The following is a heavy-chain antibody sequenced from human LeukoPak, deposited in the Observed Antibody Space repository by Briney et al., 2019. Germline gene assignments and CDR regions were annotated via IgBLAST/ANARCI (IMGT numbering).Heavy chain of an antibody. CDR1: GFTFSSYG. CDR2: ISHDGLEE. Sequence: HAGGSLRLSCAASGFTFSSYGFHWVRQAPGKGLECVAFISHDGLEEKIADSVKGRFTISRDNSKNILNLRLDSLRPEDTAVYYCAKEWELGMDSWTGHTYMHFWGKGTTVFVSS. V-gene: IGHV3-30*02. J-gene: IGHJ6*03. D-gene: IGHD3/OR15-3a*01. CDR3: AKEWELGMDSWTGHTYMHF.